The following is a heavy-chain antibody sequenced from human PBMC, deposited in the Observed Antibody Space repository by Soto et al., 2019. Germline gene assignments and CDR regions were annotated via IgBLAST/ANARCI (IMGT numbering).Heavy chain of an antibody. V-gene: IGHV4-30-4*01. CDR2: IHYSGSI. CDR1: GGSISTDHYH. CDR3: AREDDGGDRDYYGLDV. J-gene: IGHJ6*02. D-gene: IGHD2-21*02. Sequence: QVQLQESGPGLVRPSQTLSLTCTVSGGSISTDHYHWTWIRTTPGKGLEWIGYIHYSGSIHFNPSLQSRVSMSVDTSKNLFSLKLSSVTAADTAMYFCAREDDGGDRDYYGLDVWGQGTTVTVSS.